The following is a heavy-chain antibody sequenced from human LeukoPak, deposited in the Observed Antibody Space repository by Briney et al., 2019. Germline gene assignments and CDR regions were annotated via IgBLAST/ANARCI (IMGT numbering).Heavy chain of an antibody. V-gene: IGHV4-59*01. D-gene: IGHD6-19*01. Sequence: PSETLSLTCTVSGGSISSYYWSWIRQPPGKGLEWIGYIYYSGGTNYNPSLKSRVTISVDTSKNQFSLKLSSVTAADTAVYYCAREEQWLVPYFDYWGQGTLVTVSS. J-gene: IGHJ4*02. CDR2: IYYSGGT. CDR1: GGSISSYY. CDR3: AREEQWLVPYFDY.